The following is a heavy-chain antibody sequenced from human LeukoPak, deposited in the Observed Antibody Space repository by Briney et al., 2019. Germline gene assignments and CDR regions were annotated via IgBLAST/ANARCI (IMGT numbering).Heavy chain of an antibody. CDR2: IYYSGST. D-gene: IGHD2-2*01. Sequence: SQTLSHTCTVSGGSISSGGYYWSWIRQHPGKGLEWIGYIYYSGSTYYNPSLKSRVTISVDTSKNQFSLKLSSVTAADTAVYYCASPIVVVPAASPRMDVWGQGTTVTVSS. CDR3: ASPIVVVPAASPRMDV. V-gene: IGHV4-31*03. CDR1: GGSISSGGYY. J-gene: IGHJ6*02.